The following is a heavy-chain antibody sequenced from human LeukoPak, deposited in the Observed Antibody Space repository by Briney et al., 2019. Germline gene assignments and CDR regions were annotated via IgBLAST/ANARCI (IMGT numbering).Heavy chain of an antibody. J-gene: IGHJ4*02. CDR3: ARAPTWSPGYCFDY. V-gene: IGHV4-34*01. CDR2: INHSGST. Sequence: SETLSLTCAVYGGSFSGYYWRWIRQPPGKGLEWIGEINHSGSTNYNPSLKSRVTTSVDTSENQFSLKLSSVTAADTAVYYCARAPTWSPGYCFDYWGQGTLVTVSS. D-gene: IGHD2-15*01. CDR1: GGSFSGYY.